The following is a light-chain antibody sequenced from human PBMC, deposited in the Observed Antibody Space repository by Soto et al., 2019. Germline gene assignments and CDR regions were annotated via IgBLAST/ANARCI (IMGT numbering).Light chain of an antibody. CDR1: SSDVGSYDL. J-gene: IGLJ1*01. CDR3: CSYVGDSTYV. V-gene: IGLV2-23*01. CDR2: EAS. Sequence: QSVLTQPASVSGSPGQSITISCTGTSSDVGSYDLVSWYQQYPGKAPKLMIYEASERPSGVSYRFSGSKSANTASLTISGLQADDESNYYCCSYVGDSTYVFATGINVAVL.